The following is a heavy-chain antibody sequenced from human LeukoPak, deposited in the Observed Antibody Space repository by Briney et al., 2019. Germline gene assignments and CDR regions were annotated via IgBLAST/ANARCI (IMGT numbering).Heavy chain of an antibody. CDR3: AREYCSSTSCYARSAFDI. V-gene: IGHV3-23*01. J-gene: IGHJ3*02. CDR2: ISGSGGST. D-gene: IGHD2-2*01. Sequence: SGGSLRLSCAASGFTFSSYAMSWVRQAPGKGLEWVSAISGSGGSTYYADSVKGRFTISRDNSKNTLYLQMNSLRAEDTAVYYCAREYCSSTSCYARSAFDIWGQGTMVTVSS. CDR1: GFTFSSYA.